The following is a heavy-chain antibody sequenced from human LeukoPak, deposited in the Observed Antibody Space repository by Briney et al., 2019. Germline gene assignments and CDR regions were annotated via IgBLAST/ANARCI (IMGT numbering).Heavy chain of an antibody. D-gene: IGHD3-10*01. Sequence: GGSLRLSCAASGFTFSSYAMSWVRQAPGKGLEWVSAISGSGGSTYYADSVKGRFTISRDNSKNTLYLQMNSLKTEDTAVYYCTTDQLWFGETWRWGQGTLVTVSS. CDR2: ISGSGGST. CDR1: GFTFSSYA. J-gene: IGHJ4*02. V-gene: IGHV3-23*01. CDR3: TTDQLWFGETWR.